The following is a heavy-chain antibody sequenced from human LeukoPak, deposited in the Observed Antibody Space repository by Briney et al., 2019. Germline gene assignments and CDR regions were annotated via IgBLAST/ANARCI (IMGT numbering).Heavy chain of an antibody. J-gene: IGHJ4*02. CDR3: AKSGYGDYYLDY. V-gene: IGHV3-33*06. Sequence: PGGSLRLSCAASGFTFSSYGMHWVRQAPGKGLERVAVIWYDGSNKYYADSVKGRFTISRDNSRTTLYLQMNTLRAEDTAVYYCAKSGYGDYYLDYWGQGTLVTVSS. CDR2: IWYDGSNK. CDR1: GFTFSSYG. D-gene: IGHD4-17*01.